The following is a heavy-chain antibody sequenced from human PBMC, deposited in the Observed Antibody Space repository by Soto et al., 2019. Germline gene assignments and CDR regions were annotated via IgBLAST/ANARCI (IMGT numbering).Heavy chain of an antibody. CDR2: ISGTGGQT. CDR3: VKDQSPRAGGGSVGDY. V-gene: IGHV3-23*01. J-gene: IGHJ4*02. CDR1: GFTFTTYS. Sequence: GGSLRLSCATSGFTFTTYSMNWVRQAPGKGLEWVSSISGTGGQTYHADSVKGRFTISRDNSKETLSLQMDSLRAEDTATYFCVKDQSPRAGGGSVGDYSGPGTLVTVSS. D-gene: IGHD6-13*01.